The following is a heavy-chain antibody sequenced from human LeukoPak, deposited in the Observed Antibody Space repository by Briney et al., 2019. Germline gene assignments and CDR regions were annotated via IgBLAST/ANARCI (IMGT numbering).Heavy chain of an antibody. CDR1: GYTFTAYN. Sequence: EASVKVSCKPSGYTFTAYNIHWVRQAPGQGLEWMGWMNPNRGDTNYAQNFQGRVTMTRDTSISTAYMELSSLRSDDTAVYFYLRGGGRSYCDYWGQGTPVTVSS. J-gene: IGHJ4*02. CDR2: MNPNRGDT. D-gene: IGHD2-15*01. CDR3: LRGGGRSYCDY. V-gene: IGHV1-2*02.